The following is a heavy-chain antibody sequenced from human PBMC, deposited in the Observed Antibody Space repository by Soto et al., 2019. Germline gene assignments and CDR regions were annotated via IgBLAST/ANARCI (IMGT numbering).Heavy chain of an antibody. J-gene: IGHJ4*02. CDR1: GFTFRSYG. CDR2: IWYDGINK. Sequence: GGSLRLCCAASGFTFRSYGMHWVRQAPGKGLEWVAVIWYDGINKYYADSVKGRFTISRDNSKNTLYLQMNSLRAEDTAVYYCARDPYTSSTSFDYWGLRTLVTVSS. CDR3: ARDPYTSSTSFDY. D-gene: IGHD1-20*01. V-gene: IGHV3-33*01.